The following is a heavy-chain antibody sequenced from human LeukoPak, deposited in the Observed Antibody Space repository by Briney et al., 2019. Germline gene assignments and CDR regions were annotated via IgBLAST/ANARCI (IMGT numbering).Heavy chain of an antibody. CDR1: GGTFSSYA. CDR3: ASIIGMTTVTPTYYFDY. J-gene: IGHJ4*02. CDR2: IIPIFGTA. Sequence: SVKVSCKASGGTFSSYAISWMRQAPGQGLEWMGGIIPIFGTAYYAQKFQGRVTITTDESTSTAYMELSSLRSEDTAVYYCASIIGMTTVTPTYYFDYWGQGTLVTVSA. V-gene: IGHV1-69*05. D-gene: IGHD4-11*01.